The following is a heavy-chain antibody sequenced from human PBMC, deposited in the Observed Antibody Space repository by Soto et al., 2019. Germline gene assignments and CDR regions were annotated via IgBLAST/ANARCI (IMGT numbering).Heavy chain of an antibody. D-gene: IGHD6-19*01. V-gene: IGHV4-59*08. CDR3: ARGFAIGWYTYYFDY. CDR1: GASISGYH. Sequence: SETLSLTCTVSGASISGYHWGWIRQPPGKGLEWIGYIYYTGSTNYNPSLKSRVTMSVDTSKNQFSLKLNSVTAADTAVYYCARGFAIGWYTYYFDYCGQGPLVTVSS. J-gene: IGHJ4*02. CDR2: IYYTGST.